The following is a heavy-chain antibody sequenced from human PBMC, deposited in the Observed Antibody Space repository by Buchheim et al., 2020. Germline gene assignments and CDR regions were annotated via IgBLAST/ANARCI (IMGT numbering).Heavy chain of an antibody. CDR1: GFTFSSYG. D-gene: IGHD3-3*01. CDR2: ISYDGSNK. CDR3: AKDLLRRPPLRFLASQHTPDY. V-gene: IGHV3-30*18. J-gene: IGHJ4*02. Sequence: QVQLVESGGGVVQPGRSLRLSCAASGFTFSSYGMHWVRQAPGKGLEWVAVISYDGSNKYYADSVKGRFTISRDNSKNTLYLQMNSLRAEDTAVYYCAKDLLRRPPLRFLASQHTPDYWGQGTL.